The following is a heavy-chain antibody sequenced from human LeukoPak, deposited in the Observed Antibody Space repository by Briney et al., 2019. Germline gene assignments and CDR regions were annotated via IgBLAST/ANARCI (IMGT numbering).Heavy chain of an antibody. V-gene: IGHV3-15*01. CDR1: GFTFSNSD. D-gene: IGHD3-22*01. CDR2: IKSKTDGGTT. J-gene: IGHJ4*02. Sequence: GGSLRLSCAASGFTFSNSDMSWVRQAPGKGLEWVGRIKSKTDGGTTDYAAPVKGRFTISRDDSKNTLYLQMNSLKTEDTAVYYCTTDHWRYYYDSSGIVITWGQGTLVTVSS. CDR3: TTDHWRYYYDSSGIVIT.